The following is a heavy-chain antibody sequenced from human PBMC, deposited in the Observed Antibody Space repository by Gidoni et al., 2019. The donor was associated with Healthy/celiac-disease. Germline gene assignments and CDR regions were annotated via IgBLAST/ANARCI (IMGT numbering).Heavy chain of an antibody. Sequence: QLQLQESGPGLVKPSETLSLTCTVSGGSISSSSYYWGWIRQPPGKGLEWIGSIYYSGSTYYNPSLKSRVTISVDTSKNQFSLKLSSVTAADTAVYYCARADIVVVTATPAADAFDIWGQGTMVTVSS. CDR3: ARADIVVVTATPAADAFDI. J-gene: IGHJ3*02. CDR2: IYYSGST. CDR1: GGSISSSSYY. D-gene: IGHD2-21*02. V-gene: IGHV4-39*07.